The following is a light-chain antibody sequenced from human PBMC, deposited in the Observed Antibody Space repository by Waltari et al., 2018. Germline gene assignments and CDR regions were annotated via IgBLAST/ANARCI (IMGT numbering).Light chain of an antibody. V-gene: IGLV1-44*01. CDR3: AAWDDSLDVVV. CDR1: SSNIGSNT. Sequence: QSVLTQPPSASGTPGQRVTISCSGSSSNIGSNTVNWYQQLPGTAPKLLIYSNNQRTAGFHGQLSGSKSGTSASLAIIELESEDEADYYCAAWDDSLDVVVFGGGTKLTVL. CDR2: SNN. J-gene: IGLJ2*01.